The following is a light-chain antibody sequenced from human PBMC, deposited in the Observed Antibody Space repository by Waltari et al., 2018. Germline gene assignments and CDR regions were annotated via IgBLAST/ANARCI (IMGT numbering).Light chain of an antibody. J-gene: IGLJ2*01. Sequence: QLVLTQSPSASASLGASVKLTCTLSSGHSSYTIPRHRQQSEKGPRYLMKVNSDGSHSKGDGIPDRFSGSSSGAERYLTISSLQSEDEGDYYCQTWGTGIHVVFGGGTKLTVL. CDR1: SGHSSYT. V-gene: IGLV4-69*01. CDR2: VNSDGSH. CDR3: QTWGTGIHVV.